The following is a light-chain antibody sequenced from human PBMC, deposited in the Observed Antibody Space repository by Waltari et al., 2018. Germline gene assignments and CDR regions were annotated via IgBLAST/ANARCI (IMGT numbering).Light chain of an antibody. CDR2: DAS. CDR3: QQRHKWPLT. Sequence: EIVLTQSPATLSLSPGERATLSCRASESIRSFFAGYQQKPGQAPRLLISDASNRATGIPARFSGRGSGTDFTLTISSLEFGDLVVYYCQQRHKWPLTFGAGTKVEI. V-gene: IGKV3-11*01. CDR1: ESIRSF. J-gene: IGKJ4*01.